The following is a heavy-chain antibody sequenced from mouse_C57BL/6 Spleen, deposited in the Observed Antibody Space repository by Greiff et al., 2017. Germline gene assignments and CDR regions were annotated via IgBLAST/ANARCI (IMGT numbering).Heavy chain of an antibody. J-gene: IGHJ2*01. V-gene: IGHV5-9-1*02. CDR1: GFTFSSYA. Sequence: EVQVVESGAGLVKPGGSLKLSCAASGFTFSSYAMSWVRQTPEKRLEWVAYISSGGDYIYYADTVKGRFTISRDNARTALYLQMSSLKSEDTAMYYCTREGYGKGYFDYWGQGTTLTVSS. D-gene: IGHD2-10*02. CDR2: ISSGGDYI. CDR3: TREGYGKGYFDY.